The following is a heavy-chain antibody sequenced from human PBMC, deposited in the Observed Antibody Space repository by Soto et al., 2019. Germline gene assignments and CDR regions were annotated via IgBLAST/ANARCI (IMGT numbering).Heavy chain of an antibody. CDR1: GYTFTSYD. J-gene: IGHJ4*02. CDR3: ARGLTVTTPDDY. Sequence: QVQLVQSGAAVKKPGASVKVSCKDSGYTFTSYDINWVRQATGQGLEWMGWMNPNSGNTGYAQKFQGRVTMTRNTSISTAYIELSSLRSEDTDVYCCARGLTVTTPDDYWGQGTLVTVSA. D-gene: IGHD4-17*01. V-gene: IGHV1-8*01. CDR2: MNPNSGNT.